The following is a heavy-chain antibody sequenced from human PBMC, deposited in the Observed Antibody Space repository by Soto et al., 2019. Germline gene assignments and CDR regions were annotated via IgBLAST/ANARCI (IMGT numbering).Heavy chain of an antibody. V-gene: IGHV4-31*01. CDR1: GGSISSGGYY. D-gene: IGHD3-22*01. Sequence: QVQLQESGPGLVKPSQTLSLTCTVSGGSISSGGYYWSWIRQHPGKGLEWIGYIYYSGSTYYNPSLKSQVTISVDTSKNQFSLKLSSVTAADTAVYYCASLVYSSGYYVIDYWGQGTLVTVSS. CDR2: IYYSGST. J-gene: IGHJ4*02. CDR3: ASLVYSSGYYVIDY.